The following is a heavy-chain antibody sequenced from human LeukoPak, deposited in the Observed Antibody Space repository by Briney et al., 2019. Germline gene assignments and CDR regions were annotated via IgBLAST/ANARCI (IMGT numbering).Heavy chain of an antibody. CDR1: GFTVSTNY. CDR3: GRLTS. CDR2: ISSGGNT. Sequence: PGGSLRLACAASGFTVSTNYMSWVRQAPGKGLEWVSVISSGGNTYYADSVKGRFTISRDNSKNTMYLQMNSLRAEDTAVYYCGRLTSWGQGTLVTVSS. V-gene: IGHV3-53*01. D-gene: IGHD4/OR15-4a*01. J-gene: IGHJ4*02.